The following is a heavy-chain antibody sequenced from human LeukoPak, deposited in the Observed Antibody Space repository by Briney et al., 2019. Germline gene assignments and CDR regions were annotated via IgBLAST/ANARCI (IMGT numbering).Heavy chain of an antibody. D-gene: IGHD3-10*01. J-gene: IGHJ4*02. CDR2: IKQDGSEK. Sequence: PGGSLRLSCAASGFTFSSYWMSWVRQAPGKGLEWVANIKQDGSEKYYVDSVKGRFTISRDNAKNSLFLQMNSLRAEDTAVYYCPREIVWSSYYLAYWGQGPLVTVSS. CDR1: GFTFSSYW. CDR3: PREIVWSSYYLAY. V-gene: IGHV3-7*01.